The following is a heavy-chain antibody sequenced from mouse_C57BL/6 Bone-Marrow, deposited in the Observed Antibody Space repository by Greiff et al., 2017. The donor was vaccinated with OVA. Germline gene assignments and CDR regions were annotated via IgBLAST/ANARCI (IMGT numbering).Heavy chain of an antibody. V-gene: IGHV5-15*01. CDR2: ISNLAYSI. D-gene: IGHD2-3*01. CDR1: GFTFSDYG. Sequence: EVHLVESGGGLVQPGGSLKLSCAASGFTFSDYGMAWVRQAPRKGPEWVAFISNLAYSIYYADTVTGRFTISRENAKNTLYLEMSSLRSEDTAMYYCARHYDPSRYFDVWGTGTTVTVSS. CDR3: ARHYDPSRYFDV. J-gene: IGHJ1*03.